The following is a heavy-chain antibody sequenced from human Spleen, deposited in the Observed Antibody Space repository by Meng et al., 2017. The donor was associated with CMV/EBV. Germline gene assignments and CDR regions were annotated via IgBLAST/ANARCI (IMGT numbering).Heavy chain of an antibody. Sequence: GGSLRLSCAASGFTFSSYAMHWVRQAPGKGLEWVAVISYDGSNKYYADSVKGRFTISRDNSRNTLYLQMNSLRAGDTAVYYCAKGYSGSYRAAMDVWGQGTTVTVSS. J-gene: IGHJ6*02. V-gene: IGHV3-30-3*01. CDR3: AKGYSGSYRAAMDV. D-gene: IGHD1-26*01. CDR1: GFTFSSYA. CDR2: ISYDGSNK.